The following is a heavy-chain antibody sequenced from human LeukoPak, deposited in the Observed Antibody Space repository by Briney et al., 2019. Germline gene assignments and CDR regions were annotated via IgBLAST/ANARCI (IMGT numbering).Heavy chain of an antibody. CDR3: ARQEGYCSSTSCYTGAFDI. CDR1: GGSVSSGNYY. J-gene: IGHJ3*02. CDR2: IYHSGST. Sequence: SETLSLTCTVSGGSVSSGNYYWSWIRQPAGKGLEWIGRIYHSGSTYYNPSLKSRVTISVDTSKNQFSLKLSSVTAADTAVYYCARQEGYCSSTSCYTGAFDIWGQGTMVTVSS. D-gene: IGHD2-2*02. V-gene: IGHV4-61*02.